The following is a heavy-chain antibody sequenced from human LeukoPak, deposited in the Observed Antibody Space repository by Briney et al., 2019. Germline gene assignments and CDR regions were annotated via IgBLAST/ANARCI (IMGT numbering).Heavy chain of an antibody. CDR3: ARTVPLSYYYDSSGYYYDY. CDR2: IYYSGST. J-gene: IGHJ4*02. CDR1: GYSISNYY. Sequence: PSETLSLTCTVSGYSISNYYWSWIRQPPGRGLEWIGYIYYSGSTKYNPSLKSRVTISIDTSKNQFSLILNSATPADTAVYYCARTVPLSYYYDSSGYYYDYWGQGTLVTVSS. D-gene: IGHD3-22*01. V-gene: IGHV4-59*01.